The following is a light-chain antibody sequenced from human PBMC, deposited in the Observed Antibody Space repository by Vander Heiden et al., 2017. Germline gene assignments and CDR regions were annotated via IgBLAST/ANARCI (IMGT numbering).Light chain of an antibody. CDR2: KVS. CDR3: MQGTHPFT. Sequence: VLVNQFPLSLPVTLRQPGYNPCTASPSLVFSDGNVSVRWFQKRQGQAPRRLNYKVSNRDSVVPDIISGSASGTYFSLNISRVEADDVGFYYRMQGTHPFTFGPGTKVDIK. V-gene: IGKV2-30*01. J-gene: IGKJ3*01. CDR1: PSLVFSDGNVS.